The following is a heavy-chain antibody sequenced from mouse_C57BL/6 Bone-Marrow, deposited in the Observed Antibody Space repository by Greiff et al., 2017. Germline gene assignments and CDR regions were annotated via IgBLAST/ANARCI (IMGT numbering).Heavy chain of an antibody. Sequence: EVKLMESGGGLVQPKGSLKLSCAASGFSFNTYAMNWVRQAPGKGLEWVARIRSKSNNYATYYADSVKDRFTISRDDSESMLYLQMNNLKTEDTAMYYCVRHGRGPDYWGQGTTLTVSS. J-gene: IGHJ2*01. D-gene: IGHD1-1*02. CDR1: GFSFNTYA. CDR3: VRHGRGPDY. V-gene: IGHV10-1*01. CDR2: IRSKSNNYAT.